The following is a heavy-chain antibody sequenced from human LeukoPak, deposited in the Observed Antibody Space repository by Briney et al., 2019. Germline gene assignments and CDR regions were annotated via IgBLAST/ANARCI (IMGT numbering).Heavy chain of an antibody. Sequence: PGGSLRLSCAASGFTFSSYGMHWVRQAPGKGLEWVAFIRYDGSNKYYADSVKGRFTISRDNSKNTLYLQMNSLRAEDTAVYYCAKDLKTIVGATFIDYWGQGTLVTVSS. CDR3: AKDLKTIVGATFIDY. J-gene: IGHJ4*02. CDR2: IRYDGSNK. CDR1: GFTFSSYG. D-gene: IGHD1-26*01. V-gene: IGHV3-30*02.